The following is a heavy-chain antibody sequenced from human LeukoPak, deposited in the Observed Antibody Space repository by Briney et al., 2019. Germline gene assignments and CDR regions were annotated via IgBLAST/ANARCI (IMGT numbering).Heavy chain of an antibody. V-gene: IGHV1-46*01. D-gene: IGHD6-19*01. Sequence: ASVKVSCKASGYTFTSYYMHWVRQAPGQGLEWMGIINPSGGSTSYAQKFQGRVTMTRDTSTSTVYMELSSLRSEDTAVYYCARGVYSSGWYGFSSSWYYFDYWGQGTLVTVSS. CDR3: ARGVYSSGWYGFSSSWYYFDY. CDR2: INPSGGST. J-gene: IGHJ4*02. CDR1: GYTFTSYY.